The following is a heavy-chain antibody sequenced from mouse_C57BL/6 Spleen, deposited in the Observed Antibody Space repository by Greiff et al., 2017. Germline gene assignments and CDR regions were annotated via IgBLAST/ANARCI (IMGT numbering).Heavy chain of an antibody. J-gene: IGHJ1*03. CDR2: IDPSDSYT. D-gene: IGHD1-1*01. Sequence: VQLQQPGAELVKPGASVKLSCKASGYTFTSYWMQWVKQRPGQGLEWIGEIDPSDSYTNYNQKFKGKATLTVDTSSSTAYMQLSSLTSEDSAVYYCARDLPEYYGSKDWYFEVWGTGTTVTVSS. V-gene: IGHV1-50*01. CDR1: GYTFTSYW. CDR3: ARDLPEYYGSKDWYFEV.